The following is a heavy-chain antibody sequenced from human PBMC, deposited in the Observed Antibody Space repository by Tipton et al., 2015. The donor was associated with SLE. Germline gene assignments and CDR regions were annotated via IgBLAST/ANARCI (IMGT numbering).Heavy chain of an antibody. D-gene: IGHD2-15*01. V-gene: IGHV3-53*04. Sequence: QLVQSGGGLVQPGGSLRLSCAASGFTVSSNYMSWVRQAPGKGLEWVSVIYGGGSTYYADSVKGRFTISRDNSKNTLYLQMNSLRAEDTAVYFCAREECGGGSCFDFWGQGTLVTVSS. CDR2: IYGGGST. CDR1: GFTVSSNY. J-gene: IGHJ4*02. CDR3: AREECGGGSCFDF.